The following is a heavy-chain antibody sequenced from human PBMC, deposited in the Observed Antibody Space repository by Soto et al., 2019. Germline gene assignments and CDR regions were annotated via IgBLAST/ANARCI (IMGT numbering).Heavy chain of an antibody. J-gene: IGHJ6*02. Sequence: GGSLRLSCAASGFTFSSYAMHWVRQAPGKGLEWVAVISYDGSNKYYADSVKGRFTISRDNSKNTLYLQMNSLRAEDTAVYYCARIERGSLRENYYYGMDVWGQGTTVTVSS. CDR1: GFTFSSYA. V-gene: IGHV3-30-3*01. D-gene: IGHD6-19*01. CDR3: ARIERGSLRENYYYGMDV. CDR2: ISYDGSNK.